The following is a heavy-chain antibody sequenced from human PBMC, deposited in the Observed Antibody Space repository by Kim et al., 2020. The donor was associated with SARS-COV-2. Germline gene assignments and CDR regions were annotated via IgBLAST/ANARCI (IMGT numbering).Heavy chain of an antibody. CDR2: IYYSGST. V-gene: IGHV4-61*01. Sequence: SETLSLTCTVSGGSVSSGSYYWSWIRQPPGKGLEWIGYIYYSGSTNYNPSLKSRVTISVDTSKNQFSLKLSSVTAADTAVYYCARYCSSTSCYIALDYWGQGTLVTVSS. CDR3: ARYCSSTSCYIALDY. CDR1: GGSVSSGSYY. D-gene: IGHD2-2*02. J-gene: IGHJ4*02.